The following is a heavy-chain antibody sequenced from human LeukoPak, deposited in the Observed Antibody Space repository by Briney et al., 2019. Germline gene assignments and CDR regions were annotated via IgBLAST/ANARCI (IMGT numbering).Heavy chain of an antibody. V-gene: IGHV3-73*01. Sequence: QSGGSLKLSCAASWFTFSDSSMQWVRQASGKGREWVGRIRSKANSYATAYAASVEGRFIISRDDSKDTVYLQMNSLKTVDTAVYYCANRGDQHYWGQGTLVTVSS. CDR1: WFTFSDSS. D-gene: IGHD1-14*01. J-gene: IGHJ4*02. CDR3: ANRGDQHY. CDR2: IRSKANSYAT.